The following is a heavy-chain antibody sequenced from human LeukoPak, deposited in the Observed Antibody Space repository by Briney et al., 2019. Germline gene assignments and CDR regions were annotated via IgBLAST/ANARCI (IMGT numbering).Heavy chain of an antibody. Sequence: SETLSLTCTVSGGSISSYYWSWIRQPAGKGLEWIGEIYHSGSTNYNPSLKSRVTISVDKSKNQFSLKLSSVTAADTAVYYCARDGSRYCTNGVCYFSWGQGTLVTVSS. D-gene: IGHD2-8*01. CDR3: ARDGSRYCTNGVCYFS. V-gene: IGHV4-59*12. CDR2: IYHSGST. J-gene: IGHJ4*02. CDR1: GGSISSYY.